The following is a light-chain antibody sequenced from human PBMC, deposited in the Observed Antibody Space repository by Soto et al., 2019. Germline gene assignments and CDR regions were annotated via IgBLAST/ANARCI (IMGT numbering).Light chain of an antibody. Sequence: EIVLTQSPGTLSLSPGERATLSCRASQSVSSSYLAWYQQKPGQAPRLLIYDASSMATGIPDRFSGSGSGTDFPLTISRLEPEDFSVYYFQQYGSSLFTFGHGTKVDIK. CDR1: QSVSSSY. CDR2: DAS. V-gene: IGKV3-20*01. CDR3: QQYGSSLFT. J-gene: IGKJ3*01.